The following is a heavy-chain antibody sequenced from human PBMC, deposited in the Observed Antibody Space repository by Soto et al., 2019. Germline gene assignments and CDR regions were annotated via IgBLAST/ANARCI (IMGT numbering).Heavy chain of an antibody. J-gene: IGHJ6*02. CDR3: ARSQGSSTSLEIYYYYYYGMDG. Sequence: QVQLVQSGAEVKKPGSSVKVSCKASGGTFSSYAISWVRQAPGQGLEWMGGIIPISGTANYAQKFQGRVTITAGESTSTAYMELSSLRSEDTAVYYCARSQGSSTSLEIYYYYYYGMDGWGQGTTVTVSS. CDR1: GGTFSSYA. CDR2: IIPISGTA. D-gene: IGHD2-2*01. V-gene: IGHV1-69*01.